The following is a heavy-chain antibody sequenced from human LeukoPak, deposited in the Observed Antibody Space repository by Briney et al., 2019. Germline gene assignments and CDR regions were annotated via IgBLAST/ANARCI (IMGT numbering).Heavy chain of an antibody. CDR1: GRSISSYY. Sequence: KPSETLSLTCTVSGRSISSYYWSWIRQPPGKGLEWIGHIYHSGSTNYSPPLTSRVTMSVDRSKNQFSLKLSSVTAADTALYYCARKGDRGSAGFFDYWGQGSLVTVSS. D-gene: IGHD1-26*01. CDR3: ARKGDRGSAGFFDY. V-gene: IGHV4-59*01. J-gene: IGHJ4*02. CDR2: IYHSGST.